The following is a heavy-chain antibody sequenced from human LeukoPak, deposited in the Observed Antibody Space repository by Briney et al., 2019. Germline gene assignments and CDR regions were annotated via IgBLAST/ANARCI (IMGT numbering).Heavy chain of an antibody. CDR2: INHSGST. J-gene: IGHJ4*02. V-gene: IGHV4-34*01. CDR1: GGSISGYY. D-gene: IGHD6-13*01. CDR3: ARIGASSWYYFDY. Sequence: SETLSLTCTVSGGSISGYYWSWIRQPPGKGLEWIGEINHSGSTNYDPSLKSRVTISVDTSKNQFSLKLSSVTAADTAVYYCARIGASSWYYFDYWGQGTLVTVSS.